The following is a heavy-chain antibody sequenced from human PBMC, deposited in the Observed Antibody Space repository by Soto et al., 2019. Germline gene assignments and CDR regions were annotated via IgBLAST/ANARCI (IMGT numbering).Heavy chain of an antibody. CDR2: ISSSGRSI. D-gene: IGHD3-10*01. CDR3: ACDPYYYASGY. V-gene: IGHV3-48*03. J-gene: IGHJ4*02. Sequence: GGSLRLSCAASGFTFSRYEMNWVRQAPGKGLQWVSYISSSGRSIYADSVKGRFTISRDNAKNLLYLQMNSLRAEDTAVYYCACDPYYYASGYWGQGTLVTVSS. CDR1: GFTFSRYE.